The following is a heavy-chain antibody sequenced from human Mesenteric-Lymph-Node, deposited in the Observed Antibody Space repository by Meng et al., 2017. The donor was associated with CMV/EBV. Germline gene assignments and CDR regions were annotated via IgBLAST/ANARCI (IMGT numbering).Heavy chain of an antibody. Sequence: ASVKVSCKASGYTFTSYGISWVRQAPGQGLEGMGWISAYNGNTNYAQKLQGRVTMTTDTSTSTADMELRSLGSDDTAVYYCARDPPGIAAAGTGVGDYWGQGTLVTVSS. CDR2: ISAYNGNT. D-gene: IGHD6-13*01. V-gene: IGHV1-18*01. J-gene: IGHJ4*02. CDR3: ARDPPGIAAAGTGVGDY. CDR1: GYTFTSYG.